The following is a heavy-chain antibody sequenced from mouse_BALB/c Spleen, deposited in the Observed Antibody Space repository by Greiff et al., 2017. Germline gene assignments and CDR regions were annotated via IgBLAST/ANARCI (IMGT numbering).Heavy chain of an antibody. CDR1: GYTFTSYW. V-gene: IGHV1S22*01. J-gene: IGHJ4*01. D-gene: IGHD2-1*01. Sequence: LQQPGSELVRPGASVKLSCKASGYTFTSYWMHWVKQRHGQGLEWIGNIYPGSGSTNYDEKFKSKGTLTVDTSSSTAYMHLSSLTSEDSAVYYCTRYGNAMDYWGQGTSVTVSS. CDR3: TRYGNAMDY. CDR2: IYPGSGST.